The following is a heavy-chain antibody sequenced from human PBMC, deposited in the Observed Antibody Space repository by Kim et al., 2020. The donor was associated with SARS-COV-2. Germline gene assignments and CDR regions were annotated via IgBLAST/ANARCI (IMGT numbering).Heavy chain of an antibody. V-gene: IGHV3-33*06. Sequence: GGSLRLSCAASGFTFSSYGMHWVRQAPGKGLEWVAVIWYDGSNKYYADSVKGRFTISRDNSKNTLYLQMNSLRAEDTAVYYCAKDFGAAAGRVYYYGMDVWGQGTTVTVSS. CDR1: GFTFSSYG. CDR3: AKDFGAAAGRVYYYGMDV. J-gene: IGHJ6*02. D-gene: IGHD6-13*01. CDR2: IWYDGSNK.